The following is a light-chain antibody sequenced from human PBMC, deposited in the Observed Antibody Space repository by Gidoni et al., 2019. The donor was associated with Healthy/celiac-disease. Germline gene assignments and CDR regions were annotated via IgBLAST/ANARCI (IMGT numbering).Light chain of an antibody. CDR2: WGS. CDR1: QSLLHSNGYNY. CDR3: MQALQTPWT. Sequence: IVMTQSPLSLPVTPGEPASISCRSSQSLLHSNGYNYLDWYLQKPGQSPQLLIYWGSNRASGVPDRFSGSGSGTDFTLKISRVEAEDVGVYYCMQALQTPWTFAQXTKVEIK. J-gene: IGKJ1*01. V-gene: IGKV2-28*01.